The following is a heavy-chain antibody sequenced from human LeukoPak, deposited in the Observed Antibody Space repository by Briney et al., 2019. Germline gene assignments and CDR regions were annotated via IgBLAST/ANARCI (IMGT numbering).Heavy chain of an antibody. CDR2: INPSGGRT. Sequence: ASVKVSCKASGYTFTSDYIHWVRQAPGQGLEWLRIINPSGGRTIYAQNFQGRVTMTRDTSTSTVYMELSSLRSEDTAVYYCARGSRFLDYWGQGNLVTPSS. CDR1: GYTFTSDY. V-gene: IGHV1-46*01. J-gene: IGHJ4*02. CDR3: ARGSRFLDY. D-gene: IGHD3-3*01.